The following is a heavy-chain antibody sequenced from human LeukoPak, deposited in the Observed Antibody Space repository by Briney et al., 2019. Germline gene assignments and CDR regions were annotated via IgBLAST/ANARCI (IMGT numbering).Heavy chain of an antibody. V-gene: IGHV3-53*01. CDR3: ARGYYYDSSGYFSFDY. Sequence: GGSLRLSCAASGFTFSSYGMHWVRQAPGKGLEWVSVIYSGGSTYYADSVKGRFTISRDNSKNTLYLQMNSLRAEDTAVYYCARGYYYDSSGYFSFDYWGQGTLVTVSS. CDR2: IYSGGST. J-gene: IGHJ4*02. CDR1: GFTFSSYG. D-gene: IGHD3-22*01.